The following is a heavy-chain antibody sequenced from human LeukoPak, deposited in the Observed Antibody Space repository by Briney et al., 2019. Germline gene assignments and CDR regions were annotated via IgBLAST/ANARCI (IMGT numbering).Heavy chain of an antibody. CDR2: INPSGGST. CDR3: AREDGEWELRAFDI. Sequence: ASVTVSCKASGYIFISYYMHWVRQAPGQGLEWMGIINPSGGSTSYAQKFQGRVTMTRDMSTSTVYMELSSLRSEDTAVYYCAREDGEWELRAFDIWGQGTMVTVSS. V-gene: IGHV1-46*01. CDR1: GYIFISYY. J-gene: IGHJ3*02. D-gene: IGHD1-26*01.